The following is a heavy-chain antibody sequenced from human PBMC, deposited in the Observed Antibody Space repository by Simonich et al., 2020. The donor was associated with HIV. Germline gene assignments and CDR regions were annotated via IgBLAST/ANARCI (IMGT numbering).Heavy chain of an antibody. D-gene: IGHD3-16*01. CDR1: GFTFSSYA. CDR2: ISYDGSNK. Sequence: QVQLVESWGGVVQPGRSLRLSCAASGFTFSSYAMHWVRQAPGKGLEWVAVISYDGSNKYYADSVKGRLTISRDKSKNTLYLQMNSLRAEDTAVYYCASGGSISSVWADDYWGQGTLVTVSS. J-gene: IGHJ4*02. CDR3: ASGGSISSVWADDY. V-gene: IGHV3-30*07.